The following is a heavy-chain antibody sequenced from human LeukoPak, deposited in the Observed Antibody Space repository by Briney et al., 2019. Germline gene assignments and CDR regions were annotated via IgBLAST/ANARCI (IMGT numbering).Heavy chain of an antibody. CDR2: TYYTGNT. J-gene: IGHJ4*02. V-gene: IGHV4-59*01. CDR3: ARGNSGSYYVFEY. D-gene: IGHD1-26*01. CDR1: GGSISSYY. Sequence: KASETLSLTCTVPGGSISSYYWSWIRQPPGKGLEWFGYTYYTGNTNYNPSLKSRVTISGHPSQIPVSLKLSSVTAADAAVYYCARGNSGSYYVFEYWAQGTLVPVSS.